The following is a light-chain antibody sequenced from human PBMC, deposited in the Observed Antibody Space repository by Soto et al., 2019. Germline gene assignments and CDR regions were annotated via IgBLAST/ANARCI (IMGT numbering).Light chain of an antibody. CDR3: QSYDSSLSGVV. J-gene: IGLJ2*01. CDR2: GNN. Sequence: QSVLSQPPSASGTPGQSVTISCTGSSSNIGAGYDVHWYLHLPGTAPKLLIYGNNNRPSGVPDRFSGSKSGSSASLAITGLQAEDEADYYCQSYDSSLSGVVFGGGTKLTVL. CDR1: SSNIGAGYD. V-gene: IGLV1-40*01.